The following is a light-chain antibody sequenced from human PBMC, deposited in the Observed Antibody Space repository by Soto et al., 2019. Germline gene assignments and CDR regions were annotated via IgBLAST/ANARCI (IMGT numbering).Light chain of an antibody. CDR1: TGPVTSGHY. V-gene: IGLV7-46*01. Sequence: QAVVTQEPSLTVSPGGTVTLTCGSSTGPVTSGHYPYWFQQKPGQAPRELIYDTSNKHSWTPARFSGSLLGDKAALTLSGAQPEDEADYYCLRSYSAARLYVFGTGTKLTVL. J-gene: IGLJ1*01. CDR3: LRSYSAARLYV. CDR2: DTS.